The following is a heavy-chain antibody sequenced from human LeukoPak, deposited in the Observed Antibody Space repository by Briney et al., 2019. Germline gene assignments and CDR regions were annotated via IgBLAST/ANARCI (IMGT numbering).Heavy chain of an antibody. J-gene: IGHJ4*02. V-gene: IGHV3-23*01. CDR3: AKSLVAGSLFDY. CDR1: GFTFSSYA. CDR2: ISGSGGST. Sequence: PGGSLRLSCAASGFTFSSYAMSWVRQAPGKGPEWVSAISGSGGSTYYADSVKGRFTISRDNSKNTLYLQMNSLRAEDTAVYYCAKSLVAGSLFDYWGQGTLVTVSS. D-gene: IGHD6-19*01.